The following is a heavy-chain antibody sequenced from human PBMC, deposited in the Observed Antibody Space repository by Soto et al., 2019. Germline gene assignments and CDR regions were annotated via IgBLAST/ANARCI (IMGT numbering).Heavy chain of an antibody. Sequence: QVQLQESGPGLVKPSGTLSLTCAVSGGSISSSNWWSWVRQPPGKGLEWIGEIYHSGSTNYNPSRKSRVTISVDKSKNQFSLKLSSVTAADTAVYYCARWGQGGGTIFSFDPWGQGTLVTVSS. CDR3: ARWGQGGGTIFSFDP. CDR1: GGSISSSNW. D-gene: IGHD3-3*01. CDR2: IYHSGST. J-gene: IGHJ5*02. V-gene: IGHV4-4*02.